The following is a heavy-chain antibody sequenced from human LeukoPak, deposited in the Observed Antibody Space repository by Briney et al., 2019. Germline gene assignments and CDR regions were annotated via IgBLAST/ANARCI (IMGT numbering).Heavy chain of an antibody. CDR2: IYSGSST. CDR3: ARVYYGSGSYHWFDP. CDR1: GFTVSSNY. Sequence: GGSLRLSCAASGFTVSSNYMSWVRQAPGKGLEWVSVIYSGSSTYYADSVKGRFTISRDNSKNTLYLQMNSLRAEDTAVYYCARVYYGSGSYHWFDPWGQGTLVTVSS. D-gene: IGHD3-10*01. J-gene: IGHJ5*02. V-gene: IGHV3-66*01.